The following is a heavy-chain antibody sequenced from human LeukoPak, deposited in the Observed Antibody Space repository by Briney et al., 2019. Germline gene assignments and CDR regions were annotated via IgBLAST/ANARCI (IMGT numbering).Heavy chain of an antibody. CDR2: IYGSGYT. CDR1: GESLNGHY. J-gene: IGHJ4*01. Sequence: SETLSLTCAVYGESLNGHYWSWIRQPPGKGLEWIGDIYGSGYTNYNPSLKSRVTMSIDTSKNHFSLKLTSVTAADTATYYCARETSLAGFASGLGFNYWGQGILVSVSS. CDR3: ARETSLAGFASGLGFNY. V-gene: IGHV4-59*11. D-gene: IGHD6-19*01.